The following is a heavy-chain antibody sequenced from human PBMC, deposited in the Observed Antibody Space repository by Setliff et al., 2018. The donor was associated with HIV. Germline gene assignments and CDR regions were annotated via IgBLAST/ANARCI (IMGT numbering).Heavy chain of an antibody. Sequence: SETLSLTCSVSDASIKSNNYYWVWIRQTPGKGLEWIGSIYQSGTAYYNPSLKSRVTISVDTSKNQFSLNLSSVTATGTAVYYCARSPIAARLKILIWVYWGQGTLVTVSS. CDR1: DASIKSNNYY. J-gene: IGHJ4*02. CDR2: IYQSGTA. V-gene: IGHV4-39*01. CDR3: ARSPIAARLKILIWVY. D-gene: IGHD6-6*01.